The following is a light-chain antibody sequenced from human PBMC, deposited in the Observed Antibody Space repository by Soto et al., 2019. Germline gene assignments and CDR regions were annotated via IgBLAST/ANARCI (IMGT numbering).Light chain of an antibody. CDR2: GAS. V-gene: IGKV3-20*01. CDR1: QIVSSSY. CDR3: QQFGSSSWT. Sequence: ESVLTQSPGTLSLSPGEKATLSCRASQIVSSSYLAWYQQKPGQAPRLLIYGASSRATGIPDRFSGSGSGTDFTLTVSRLEPEDFAVYYCQQFGSSSWTFGQGTKV. J-gene: IGKJ1*01.